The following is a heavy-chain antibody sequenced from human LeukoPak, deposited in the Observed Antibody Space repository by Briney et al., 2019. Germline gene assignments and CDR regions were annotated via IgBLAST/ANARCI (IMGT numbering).Heavy chain of an antibody. CDR3: AGIVGATPFDY. V-gene: IGHV4-39*07. Sequence: SETLSLTCTVSGGSISSSSYYWSWIRQPSGKGLEWIGSIYHSGSTYYNPSLKSRVTISVDTSKSQFSLKLSSVTAADTAVYYCAGIVGATPFDYWGQGTLVTVSS. D-gene: IGHD1-26*01. J-gene: IGHJ4*02. CDR1: GGSISSSSYY. CDR2: IYHSGST.